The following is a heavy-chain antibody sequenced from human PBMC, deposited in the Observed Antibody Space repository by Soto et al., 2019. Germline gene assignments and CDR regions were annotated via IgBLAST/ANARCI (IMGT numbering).Heavy chain of an antibody. V-gene: IGHV1-24*01. Sequence: GASVKVSCKVSGYTLTELSMHWVRQAPGKGLEWMGGIIPEFGTANYAQKFQGRVTITADESTSTAYMELSSLRSEDTAVYYCAMGKRYSSSWYGFSLFDYWGQGTLVTVSS. J-gene: IGHJ4*02. CDR1: GYTLTELS. D-gene: IGHD6-13*01. CDR3: AMGKRYSSSWYGFSLFDY. CDR2: IIPEFGTA.